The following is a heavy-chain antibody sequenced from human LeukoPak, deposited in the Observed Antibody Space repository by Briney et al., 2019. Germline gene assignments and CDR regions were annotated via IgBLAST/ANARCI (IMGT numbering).Heavy chain of an antibody. Sequence: GGSLRLSCAASGFTFSDYYMSWIRQAPGKGLEWVSYISSSGSTIYYADSVKGRFTISRDNAKNSLYLQMNSLRAEDTAVYYCARDCSSTSCYHYFQHWGQGTLVTVSS. J-gene: IGHJ1*01. CDR3: ARDCSSTSCYHYFQH. V-gene: IGHV3-11*04. CDR2: ISSSGSTI. CDR1: GFTFSDYY. D-gene: IGHD2-2*01.